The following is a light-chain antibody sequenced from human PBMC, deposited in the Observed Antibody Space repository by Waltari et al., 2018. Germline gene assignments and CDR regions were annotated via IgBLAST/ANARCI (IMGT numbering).Light chain of an antibody. Sequence: QSALTQPRSVSGSPGQSVTVSCTGPTSDVGGYNYVSWYQQHPGKAPKLIIYDVNKRPSGVPDRFSGSKSGNKASLTVSGLQAEDEADYYCCSYAGTFGVIFGGGTKLTVL. CDR3: CSYAGTFGVI. CDR2: DVN. J-gene: IGLJ2*01. V-gene: IGLV2-11*01. CDR1: TSDVGGYNY.